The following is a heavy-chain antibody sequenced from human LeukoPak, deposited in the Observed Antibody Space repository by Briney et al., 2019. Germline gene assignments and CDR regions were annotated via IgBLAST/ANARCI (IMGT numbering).Heavy chain of an antibody. CDR2: ISWNSGSI. J-gene: IGHJ3*02. V-gene: IGHV3-9*01. CDR3: AKDKRSYYDSSGAFDI. CDR1: GFTFDDYA. Sequence: PGRSLRLSCAASGFTFDDYAMHWVRQAPGKGLDWVSRISWNSGSIGYADSVKGRFTISRDNAKNSLYLQMNSLRSEDTALYYCAKDKRSYYDSSGAFDIWGQGTMITVSS. D-gene: IGHD3-22*01.